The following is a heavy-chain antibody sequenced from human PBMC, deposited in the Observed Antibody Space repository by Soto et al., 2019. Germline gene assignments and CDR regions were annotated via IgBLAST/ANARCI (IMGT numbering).Heavy chain of an antibody. CDR2: INHSGST. CDR3: ARGDIVVVVAATRRCDY. Sequence: PSETLSLTCAVYGGSFSGYYWSWIRQPPGKGLEWIGEINHSGSTNYNPSLKSRVTISVDTSKNQFSLKLSSVTAADTAVYYCARGDIVVVVAATRRCDYWGQGTLVTVS. V-gene: IGHV4-34*01. D-gene: IGHD2-15*01. J-gene: IGHJ4*02. CDR1: GGSFSGYY.